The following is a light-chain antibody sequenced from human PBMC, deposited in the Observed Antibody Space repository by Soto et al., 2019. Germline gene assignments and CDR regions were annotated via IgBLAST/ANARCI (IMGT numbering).Light chain of an antibody. J-gene: IGLJ3*02. CDR1: TRDVGTYNL. CDR3: CSYAGSHTLV. V-gene: IGLV2-23*02. CDR2: VVT. Sequence: QSALTQPASVSGSPGQSITISCTGTTRDVGTYNLVSWYQQRPGEAPKLVIYVVTKRPLGVSYRFSASSSDNTASLTISGLXXXXXADYYCCSYAGSHTLVFGGGTKLTVX.